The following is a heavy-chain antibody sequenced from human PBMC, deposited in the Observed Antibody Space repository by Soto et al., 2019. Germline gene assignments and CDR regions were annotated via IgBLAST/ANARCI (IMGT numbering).Heavy chain of an antibody. D-gene: IGHD5-12*01. CDR1: GGSVSSGSYY. CDR2: IYYSGST. Sequence: SETLSLTCTVSGGSVSSGSYYWSWIRQPPGKGLEWIGYIYYSGSTNYNPSLKSRVTISVDTSKNQFSLKLSSVTAADTAVYYCARGRKDIVATPLHFDYWGQGTLVTVSS. V-gene: IGHV4-61*01. CDR3: ARGRKDIVATPLHFDY. J-gene: IGHJ4*02.